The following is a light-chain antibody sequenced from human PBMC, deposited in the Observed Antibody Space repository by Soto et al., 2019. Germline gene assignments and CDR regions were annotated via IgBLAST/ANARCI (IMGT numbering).Light chain of an antibody. CDR3: QTWATGIQV. V-gene: IGLV4-69*01. J-gene: IGLJ2*01. Sequence: QPVLTQSPSASASLGASVKPTCTLSSGHSSYAIAWHQQQPEKGPRHLMNLHSDGSHSKGDGIPDRFSGSSAGAERYLTISSLQSEDEADYYCQTWATGIQVFGGGTKLT. CDR1: SGHSSYA. CDR2: LHSDGSH.